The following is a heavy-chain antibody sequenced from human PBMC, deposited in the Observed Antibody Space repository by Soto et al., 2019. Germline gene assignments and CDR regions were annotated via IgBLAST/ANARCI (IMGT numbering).Heavy chain of an antibody. Sequence: QVQLQESGPGLVKPSQTLSLTCTVSGDSISRGGYYWNWLRQHPRKGLEWIGYIYHSGSTIYNPSRKSGATISVVTSKNRLSVELSNVTAADTAVYYCARDGAGAYGLGWFDPWGQGILVTVSS. CDR3: ARDGAGAYGLGWFDP. J-gene: IGHJ5*02. CDR2: IYHSGST. CDR1: GDSISRGGYY. V-gene: IGHV4-31*03. D-gene: IGHD2-21*01.